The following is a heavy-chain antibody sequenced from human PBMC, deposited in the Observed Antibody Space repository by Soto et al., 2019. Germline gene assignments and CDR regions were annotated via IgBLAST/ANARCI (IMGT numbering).Heavy chain of an antibody. Sequence: PGGSLRLSCAASGFTFSSYAMSWVRQAPGKGLEWVSAISGSGGSTYYADSVKGRFTISRDNSKNTLYLQMNSLRAEDTAVYYCAKGTATMIVVVITGGYFDYWGQGTLVTVSS. CDR3: AKGTATMIVVVITGGYFDY. D-gene: IGHD3-22*01. V-gene: IGHV3-23*01. CDR2: ISGSGGST. CDR1: GFTFSSYA. J-gene: IGHJ4*02.